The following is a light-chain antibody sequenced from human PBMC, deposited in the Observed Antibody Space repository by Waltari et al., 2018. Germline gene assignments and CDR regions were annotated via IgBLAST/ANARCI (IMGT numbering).Light chain of an antibody. J-gene: IGKJ3*01. V-gene: IGKV1-8*01. CDR1: QGISSY. CDR3: QQYYSYPSFT. Sequence: AIRMTQSPSSLSASTGDRVTLTCRASQGISSYLAWYQQKPGKAPKLLIYAASTLQSGVPSRFSGSGSGTDFTLTISCLQSEDFATYYCQQYYSYPSFTFGPGTKVDIK. CDR2: AAS.